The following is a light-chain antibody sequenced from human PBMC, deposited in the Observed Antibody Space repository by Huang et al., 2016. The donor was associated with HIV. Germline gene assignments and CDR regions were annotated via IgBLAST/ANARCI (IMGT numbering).Light chain of an antibody. J-gene: IGKJ2*01. Sequence: DIQMTQSPSSLSASVGDRVTITCQASQDITNFLNWYQEKPGKAPKLLIYDASNLETGVPSKFSGGGSGTYFTLPISSLQPEDFATYYCQQYNNLPYTFGQGTKLEIK. CDR2: DAS. V-gene: IGKV1-33*01. CDR3: QQYNNLPYT. CDR1: QDITNF.